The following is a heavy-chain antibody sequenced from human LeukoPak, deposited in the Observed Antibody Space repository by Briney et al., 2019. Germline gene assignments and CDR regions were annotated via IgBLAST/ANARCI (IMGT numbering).Heavy chain of an antibody. CDR1: GFTFSSYW. CDR2: ISSSSSYI. Sequence: EGSLRLSCEASGFTFSSYWMSWVRQAPGEGLEWVSSISSSSSYIYYADSVKGRFTISRDNAKNSLYLQMNSLRAEDTAVYYCARDLRLAARPIDYWGQGTLVTVSS. CDR3: ARDLRLAARPIDY. V-gene: IGHV3-21*01. J-gene: IGHJ4*02. D-gene: IGHD6-6*01.